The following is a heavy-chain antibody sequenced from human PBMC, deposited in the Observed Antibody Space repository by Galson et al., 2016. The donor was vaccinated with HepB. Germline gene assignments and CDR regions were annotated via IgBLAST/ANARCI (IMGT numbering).Heavy chain of an antibody. D-gene: IGHD3-3*01. J-gene: IGHJ6*02. CDR3: ATDDEFWSCYGLDV. Sequence: SVKVSCKVSGYTLSQLSVHWVRQAPGKGLEWMGGFDPENDEIIHAQKFQGRVIVTEDMSTNTAYMELSSLRSEDTSVYYCATDDEFWSCYGLDVWGQGTTVIVSS. CDR1: GYTLSQLS. CDR2: FDPENDEI. V-gene: IGHV1-24*01.